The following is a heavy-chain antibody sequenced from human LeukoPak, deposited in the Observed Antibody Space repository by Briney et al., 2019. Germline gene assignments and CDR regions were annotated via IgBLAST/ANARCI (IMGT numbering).Heavy chain of an antibody. J-gene: IGHJ4*02. CDR3: ARDYDILTGYYDY. CDR2: IKQDGSEK. CDR1: GFTFSSYW. V-gene: IGHV3-7*01. D-gene: IGHD3-9*01. Sequence: GGSLRLSCAASGFTFSSYWISWVRQAPGKGLEWVANIKQDGSEKYYVDSVKGRFTISRDNAKNSLYLQMNSLRAEDTAVYYCARDYDILTGYYDYWGQGTLVTVSS.